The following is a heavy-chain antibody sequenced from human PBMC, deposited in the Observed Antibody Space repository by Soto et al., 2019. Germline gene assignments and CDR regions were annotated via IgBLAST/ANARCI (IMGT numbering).Heavy chain of an antibody. V-gene: IGHV2-70*13. Sequence: GSGPTLVNPTQTLTLTCTFYGFSLSTSGMCVSWIRQPPGKALEWLALIDWDDDKYFSTSLKTRLTISKDTSKNQVVLTMANMDPADTATYYCARSIRGPRKFNGMDVWGQGTTVTVSS. CDR1: GFSLSTSGMC. CDR3: ARSIRGPRKFNGMDV. D-gene: IGHD1-20*01. CDR2: IDWDDDK. J-gene: IGHJ6*02.